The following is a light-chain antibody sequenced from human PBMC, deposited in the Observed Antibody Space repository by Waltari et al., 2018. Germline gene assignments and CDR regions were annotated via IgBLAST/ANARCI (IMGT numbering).Light chain of an antibody. Sequence: QSALTQPASVSGTPGQSITISCSGTTSDVWSYDLVPWYQHHPGEAPKLLICEVFKRPPDTSSRFSGAKSGSTASLTISGLQPEDEADYYCCSYAGRGTYVFGSGTKVTVL. CDR2: EVF. CDR1: TSDVWSYDL. V-gene: IGLV2-23*02. CDR3: CSYAGRGTYV. J-gene: IGLJ1*01.